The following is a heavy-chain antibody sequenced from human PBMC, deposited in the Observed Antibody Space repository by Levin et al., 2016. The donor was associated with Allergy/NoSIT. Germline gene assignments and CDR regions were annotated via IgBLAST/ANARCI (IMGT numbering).Heavy chain of an antibody. CDR1: GYTFTSYG. CDR2: ISTYNGNT. CDR3: ARKGYILIRGGPRGDDALDI. V-gene: IGHV1-18*01. D-gene: IGHD3-10*01. Sequence: ASVKVSCKASGYTFTSYGISWVRQAPGQGLEWMGWISTYNGNTNSAQNFQGRLTMTTDTSTSTAYMELRSLRSDDTAVYYCARKGYILIRGGPRGDDALDIWGQGTMVTVSS. J-gene: IGHJ3*02.